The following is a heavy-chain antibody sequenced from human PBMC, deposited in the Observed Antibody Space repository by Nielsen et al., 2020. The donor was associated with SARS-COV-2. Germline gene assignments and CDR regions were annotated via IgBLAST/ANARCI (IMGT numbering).Heavy chain of an antibody. Sequence: GESLKIFCAASGFSFSYYAIHWVRQAPGKGLEWVAIIWYDGSREYYADSVKGRFTISRDNSKNTLYLQMNSLRADDTAVYYCAREETTVTSGWFDPWGQGTLVTVSS. CDR1: GFSFSYYA. J-gene: IGHJ5*02. V-gene: IGHV3-33*01. CDR2: IWYDGSRE. CDR3: AREETTVTSGWFDP. D-gene: IGHD4-17*01.